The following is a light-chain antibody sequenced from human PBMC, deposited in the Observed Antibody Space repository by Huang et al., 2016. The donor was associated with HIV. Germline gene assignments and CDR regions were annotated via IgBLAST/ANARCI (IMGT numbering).Light chain of an antibody. V-gene: IGKV1-16*02. CDR2: AAS. CDR1: QDVSIH. Sequence: DIQMTQSPSSLSASVGDRVTITCRTSQDVSIHLAWLQQKPGQAPKPLIFAASRLQTGVPSKFSGSGSGTHVTLTISSLQPEDFATYYCQQYNEYPYTFGQGTRLEIK. J-gene: IGKJ2*01. CDR3: QQYNEYPYT.